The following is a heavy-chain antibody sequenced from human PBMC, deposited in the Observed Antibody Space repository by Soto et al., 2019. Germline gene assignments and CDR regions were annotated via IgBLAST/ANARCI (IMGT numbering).Heavy chain of an antibody. V-gene: IGHV1-18*01. CDR1: GYTFPTYG. CDR2: ISVYNGFT. CDR3: AREFEGQSSSWPFDY. D-gene: IGHD6-13*01. J-gene: IGHJ4*02. Sequence: QVQLVQSGAEVKKPGASVRVSCRASGYTFPTYGIAWVRQAPGQGLEWMGWISVYNGFTHYAQKFRGRVTVTAETSTSTVYMELRSVTSDDTAVYYCAREFEGQSSSWPFDYWGQGTLVTVSS.